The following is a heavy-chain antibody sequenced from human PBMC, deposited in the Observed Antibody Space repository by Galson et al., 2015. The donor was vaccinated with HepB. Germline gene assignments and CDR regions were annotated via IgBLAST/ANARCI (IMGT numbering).Heavy chain of an antibody. Sequence: SVKVSCKASGGTFSSYTISWVRQAPGQGLEWMGRIIPILGIANYAQKFQGRVTITADKSTSTAYMELSSLRSEDTAVYYCAREGSGWYEIDYWGQGTLVTVSS. J-gene: IGHJ4*02. D-gene: IGHD6-19*01. V-gene: IGHV1-69*04. CDR3: AREGSGWYEIDY. CDR1: GGTFSSYT. CDR2: IIPILGIA.